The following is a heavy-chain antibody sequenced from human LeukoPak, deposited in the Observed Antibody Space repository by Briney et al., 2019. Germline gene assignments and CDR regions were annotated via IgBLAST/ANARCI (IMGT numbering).Heavy chain of an antibody. V-gene: IGHV3-20*04. CDR2: INWNGGST. D-gene: IGHD1-26*01. Sequence: GGSLRLSCAASGFTFSSYEMNWVRQAPGKGLEWVSGINWNGGSTGYAGSVKGRFTISRDNAKNSLYLQMNSLRAEDTALYYCVRDAGLSSGTYDAFDIWGQGTMVTVSS. CDR1: GFTFSSYE. J-gene: IGHJ3*02. CDR3: VRDAGLSSGTYDAFDI.